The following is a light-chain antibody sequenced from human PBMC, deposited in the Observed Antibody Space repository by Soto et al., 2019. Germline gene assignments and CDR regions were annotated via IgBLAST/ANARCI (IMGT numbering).Light chain of an antibody. J-gene: IGLJ1*01. CDR2: EVT. CDR1: TSDVGGYNY. V-gene: IGLV2-8*01. Sequence: QSVLTQPPSASDSPGQSVNISFTGTTSDVGGYNYVSWYQQRPGTVSKLMIYEVTKRPSGVPDRFSGSKSGNTASLTVSGLQPEDEADFYCSSYAGDTRYVFGTGTKVTVL. CDR3: SSYAGDTRYV.